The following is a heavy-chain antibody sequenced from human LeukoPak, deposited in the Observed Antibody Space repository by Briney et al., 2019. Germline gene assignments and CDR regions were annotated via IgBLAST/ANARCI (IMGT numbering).Heavy chain of an antibody. CDR1: GFTFRRVL. J-gene: IGHJ3*02. CDR2: IDQSGGRN. CDR3: ARDVEGGTFDI. V-gene: IGHV3-7*05. D-gene: IGHD3-16*01. Sequence: PGGSPGLSFAASGFTFRRVLMNWGRQAPGGGLGWVANIDQSGGRNNYVDSVKGRFTISRDNAKNSLFLEMSSLRADDTAVYFCARDVEGGTFDIWGQGTTVTVSS.